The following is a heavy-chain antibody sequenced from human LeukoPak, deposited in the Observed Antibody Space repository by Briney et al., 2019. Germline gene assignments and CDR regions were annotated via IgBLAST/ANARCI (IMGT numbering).Heavy chain of an antibody. CDR1: GGSFSGYY. D-gene: IGHD3-3*01. Sequence: SEALSLTCAVNGGSFSGYYWSWIRQPPGKGLEWIGEINHSGSTNYNPSLKSRVTISVDTSKNQFSLKLSSVTAADTAVYYCARGLQFLEWLYKGGFDYWGQGTLVTVSS. V-gene: IGHV4-34*01. CDR2: INHSGST. CDR3: ARGLQFLEWLYKGGFDY. J-gene: IGHJ4*02.